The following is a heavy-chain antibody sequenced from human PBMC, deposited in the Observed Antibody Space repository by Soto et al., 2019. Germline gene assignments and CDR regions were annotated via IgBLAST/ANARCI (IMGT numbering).Heavy chain of an antibody. V-gene: IGHV4-4*07. CDR2: ITVNGIT. J-gene: IGHJ4*02. D-gene: IGHD1-7*01. CDR3: ARESGENWTYEAH. CDR1: GAYVSDFP. Sequence: PSETMSLTCTVSGAYVSDFPWSWIRQPAGKGLEWIGRITVNGITQYTPSFRSRVTMSMDTSRNQFSLNLQSATAADTALYYCARESGENWTYEAHWGQGTLVTVSS.